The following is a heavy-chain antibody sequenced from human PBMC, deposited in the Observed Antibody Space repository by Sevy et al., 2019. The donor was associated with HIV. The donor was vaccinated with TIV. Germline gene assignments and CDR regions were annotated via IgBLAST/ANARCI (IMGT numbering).Heavy chain of an antibody. J-gene: IGHJ3*02. CDR3: ARTYYYDSSGYYGDAFDI. Sequence: GGSLRLSCAASGFTFSSYSMNWVRQAPGKGLEWVSYISSISSTIYYADSVKGRFTISRDNAKNSLYLQMNSLRDEDTAVYYCARTYYYDSSGYYGDAFDIWGQGTMVTVSS. D-gene: IGHD3-22*01. V-gene: IGHV3-48*02. CDR2: ISSISSTI. CDR1: GFTFSSYS.